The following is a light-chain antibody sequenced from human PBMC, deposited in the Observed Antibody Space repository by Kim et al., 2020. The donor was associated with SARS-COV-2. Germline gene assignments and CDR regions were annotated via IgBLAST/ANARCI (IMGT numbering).Light chain of an antibody. V-gene: IGKV1-13*02. CDR2: DAS. J-gene: IGKJ4*01. CDR1: QGISSA. CDR3: QQFNSYPT. Sequence: AIQLTQSPSSLSASVGYRVTITCRASQGISSALAWYQQKPGKAPKLLIYDASSLESGVPSRFSGSGSGTDFTLTISSLQPEDFATYYCQQFNSYPTFGGGTKVDIK.